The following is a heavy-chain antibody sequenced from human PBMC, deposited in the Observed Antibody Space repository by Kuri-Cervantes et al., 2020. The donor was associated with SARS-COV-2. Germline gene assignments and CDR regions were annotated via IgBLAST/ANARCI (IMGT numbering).Heavy chain of an antibody. D-gene: IGHD3-9*01. CDR1: GYTFTSYG. CDR2: ISAYNGNT. CDR3: VRPEGYDILTGYSSHDYFDY. J-gene: IGHJ4*02. V-gene: IGHV1-18*03. Sequence: ASVKVSCKASGYTFTSYGISWVRQAPGQGLEWMGWISAYNGNTHYAQKFRGRVTITSDRSVSTAYMELSSLRSEDMVVYSCVRPEGYDILTGYSSHDYFDYWGQGTLVTVSS.